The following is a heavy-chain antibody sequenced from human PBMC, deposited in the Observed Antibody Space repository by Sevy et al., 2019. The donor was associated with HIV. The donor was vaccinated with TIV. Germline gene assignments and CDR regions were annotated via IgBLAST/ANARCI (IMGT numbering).Heavy chain of an antibody. CDR2: ISYDGSNK. D-gene: IGHD3-22*01. J-gene: IGHJ6*02. CDR1: GFTFSSYG. CDR3: AKEIVPVSGAYYYDSSGYSLSYYYGMDV. Sequence: GGSLRLSCAASGFTFSSYGMHWVRQAPGKGLEWVAVISYDGSNKYYADSVKGRFTISRDNSKNTLYLQMNSLRAEDTAVYYYAKEIVPVSGAYYYDSSGYSLSYYYGMDVWGQGTTVTVSS. V-gene: IGHV3-30*18.